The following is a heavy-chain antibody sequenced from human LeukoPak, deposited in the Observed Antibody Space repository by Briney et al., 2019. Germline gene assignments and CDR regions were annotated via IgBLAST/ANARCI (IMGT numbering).Heavy chain of an antibody. J-gene: IGHJ3*02. Sequence: PSETLSLTCAVYGGSFSGYYWSWIRQPPGKGLEWIGEINHSGSTNYNPSLKSRVTISVDTSKNQFSLKLSSVTAADTAVYYCARESVFRDAFDIWGQGTMVTVSS. CDR1: GGSFSGYY. CDR3: ARESVFRDAFDI. CDR2: INHSGST. V-gene: IGHV4-34*01.